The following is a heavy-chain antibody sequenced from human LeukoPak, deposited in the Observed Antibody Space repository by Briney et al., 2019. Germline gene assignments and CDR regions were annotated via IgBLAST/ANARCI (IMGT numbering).Heavy chain of an antibody. CDR2: INTRGST. J-gene: IGHJ4*02. CDR3: ARGGWRLDN. Sequence: SETLSLTCTVSGGSISSSPWSWIRQPAGKGLEWIGRINTRGSTNYNPSLNSRVTMSADTSENQFSLKLTSVSAADTAVYYCARGGWRLDNWGQGTLVTVSS. D-gene: IGHD3-16*01. CDR1: GGSISSSP. V-gene: IGHV4-4*07.